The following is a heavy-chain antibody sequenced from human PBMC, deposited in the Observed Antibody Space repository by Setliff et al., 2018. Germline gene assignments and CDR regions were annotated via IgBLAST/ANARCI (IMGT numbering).Heavy chain of an antibody. Sequence: GGSLSLSCAASGFIFSNYAMSWVRQAPGKGLEWVCGMSGSGRYTHHADSVKGRFTISRDNSKNTLFLQMNSLIFDDTAVYYCSKHPTALTTAGGDYWGQGTLVTVSS. CDR2: MSGSGRYT. CDR1: GFIFSNYA. J-gene: IGHJ4*02. D-gene: IGHD4-17*01. V-gene: IGHV3-23*01. CDR3: SKHPTALTTAGGDY.